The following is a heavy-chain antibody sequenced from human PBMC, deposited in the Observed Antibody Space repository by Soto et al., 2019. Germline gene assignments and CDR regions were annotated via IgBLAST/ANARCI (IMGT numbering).Heavy chain of an antibody. V-gene: IGHV4-34*01. CDR1: GGSFSGYY. CDR3: ASLYRGYSYCPNWFDP. CDR2: INHSGST. Sequence: SQKLSLTCAGYGGSFSGYYWSWIRQPPGKGLEWIGEINHSGSTNYNPSLKSRVTISVDTSKNQFSLKLSSVTAADTAVYYCASLYRGYSYCPNWFDPRGQGT. J-gene: IGHJ5*02. D-gene: IGHD5-18*01.